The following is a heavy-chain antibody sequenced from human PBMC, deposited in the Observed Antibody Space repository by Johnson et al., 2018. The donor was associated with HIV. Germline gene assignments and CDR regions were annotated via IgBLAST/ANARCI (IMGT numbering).Heavy chain of an antibody. J-gene: IGHJ3*02. CDR2: ISGSGGST. V-gene: IGHV3-23*04. CDR3: ARAVADGWFSYDAFDI. CDR1: GFTFSSYA. Sequence: VQLVESGGGLVKPGGSLRLSCAASGFTFSSYAMSWVRQAPGKGLEWVSAISGSGGSTYYADSVKGRFTISRDDSNNTLYLQMNSLKTEDTAVYYCARAVADGWFSYDAFDIWGQGTMVTVSS. D-gene: IGHD6-19*01.